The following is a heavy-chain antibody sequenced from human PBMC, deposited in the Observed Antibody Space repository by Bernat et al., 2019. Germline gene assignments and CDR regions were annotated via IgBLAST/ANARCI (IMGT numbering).Heavy chain of an antibody. CDR3: AKAMGIVVVPAYMDV. D-gene: IGHD2-2*03. CDR1: GFTFSSYT. Sequence: QVQLVESGGDVVQPGRSLRLSCAASGFTFSSYTLHWVRQAPGKGLEWVAVISYDGSNKYYADSVKGRFTISRDNSKNTLYLQMNSLRAEDTAVYYCAKAMGIVVVPAYMDVWGKGTTVTVSS. CDR2: ISYDGSNK. J-gene: IGHJ6*03. V-gene: IGHV3-30-3*01.